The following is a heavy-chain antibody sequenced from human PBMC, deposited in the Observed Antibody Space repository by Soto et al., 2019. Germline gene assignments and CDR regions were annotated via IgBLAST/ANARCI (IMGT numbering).Heavy chain of an antibody. D-gene: IGHD3-22*01. V-gene: IGHV3-23*01. Sequence: GVLRLSCAASGFMFNNYAMSWVRQAPGKGLEWASTVSVSGGTTYYADSLKGRFTISRDNSKKTVYLQMNRLRADDTAIYYCAKGLYYYDSSGYRLFDYWGQGTLVTVSS. CDR3: AKGLYYYDSSGYRLFDY. J-gene: IGHJ4*02. CDR2: VSVSGGTT. CDR1: GFMFNNYA.